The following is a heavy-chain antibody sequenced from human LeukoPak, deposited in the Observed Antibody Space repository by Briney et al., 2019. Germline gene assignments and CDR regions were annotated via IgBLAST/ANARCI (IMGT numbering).Heavy chain of an antibody. Sequence: GGSLRLSCAASGFTFSSYAMSWVRQAPGKGLEWVSGISLDGATTYYAGSVEGRFTISRDNSKNTLYLQMNSLRAEDTAVYYCARDGDYYGSGSYRDGFDIWGQGTMVTISS. CDR1: GFTFSSYA. D-gene: IGHD3-10*01. CDR3: ARDGDYYGSGSYRDGFDI. J-gene: IGHJ3*02. V-gene: IGHV3-23*01. CDR2: ISLDGATT.